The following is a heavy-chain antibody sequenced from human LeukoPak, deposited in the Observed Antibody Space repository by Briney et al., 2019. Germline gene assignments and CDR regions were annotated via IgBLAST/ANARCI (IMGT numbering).Heavy chain of an antibody. CDR3: ARRHGRCSDGSCYYPDY. J-gene: IGHJ4*02. V-gene: IGHV1-8*01. CDR1: GYTFTSYD. Sequence: ASVKISCKASGYTFTSYDINWVRQATGQGLEWMGWMNPNSGNTGYAQKFQGRVTMTRNSSITTAYMELSSLRSEDTAVYYCARRHGRCSDGSCYYPDYWGQGTLVTVSS. D-gene: IGHD2-15*01. CDR2: MNPNSGNT.